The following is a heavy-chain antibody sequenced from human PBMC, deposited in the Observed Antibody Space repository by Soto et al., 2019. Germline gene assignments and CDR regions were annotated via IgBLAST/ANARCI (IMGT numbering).Heavy chain of an antibody. CDR1: GFTFGDYA. Sequence: GGSLRLSCTASGFTFGDYAMSWFRQAPGKGLEWVGFIRSKAYGGTTEYAASVKGRFTISRDDSKSIAYLQMNSLKTEDTAVYYCTRGTYSSRWYAVGMDVWGQGTTVTVSS. CDR3: TRGTYSSRWYAVGMDV. D-gene: IGHD6-19*01. CDR2: IRSKAYGGTT. V-gene: IGHV3-49*03. J-gene: IGHJ6*02.